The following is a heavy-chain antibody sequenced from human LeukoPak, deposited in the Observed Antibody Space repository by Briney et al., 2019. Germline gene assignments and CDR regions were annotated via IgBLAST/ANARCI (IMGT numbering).Heavy chain of an antibody. V-gene: IGHV3-23*01. CDR1: GFTFSTYA. CDR2: ISGDGGST. J-gene: IGHJ6*03. Sequence: PGGSLRPSCAASGFTFSTYAMSWVRQAPGLGLEWVSSISGDGGSTYYPESVKGRFTISRDNSKSTLYLQMNSLTAEDTAVYYCAKMRGQYYHSYYMDAWGKGTTVTVSS. CDR3: AKMRGQYYHSYYMDA.